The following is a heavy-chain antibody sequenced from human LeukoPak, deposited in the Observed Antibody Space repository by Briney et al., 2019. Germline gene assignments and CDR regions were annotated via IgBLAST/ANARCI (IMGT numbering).Heavy chain of an antibody. V-gene: IGHV4-59*01. J-gene: IGHJ4*02. Sequence: PSETLSLTCTDSGGSISSYYWSWIRQPPGKGLEWIGYIYYSGSTNYNPSLKSRVTISVDTSKNQFSLKLSSVTAADTAVYYCARVRQQWLGFDYWGQGTLVTVSS. D-gene: IGHD6-19*01. CDR1: GGSISSYY. CDR2: IYYSGST. CDR3: ARVRQQWLGFDY.